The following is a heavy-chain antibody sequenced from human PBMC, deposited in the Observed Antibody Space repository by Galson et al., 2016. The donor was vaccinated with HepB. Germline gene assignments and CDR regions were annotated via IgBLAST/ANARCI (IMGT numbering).Heavy chain of an antibody. CDR3: TRVFLLGRGFNT. J-gene: IGHJ5*02. CDR2: TYYRSEWSS. Sequence: CAISGDSVSSHTAGWNWIRQSPSRGLEWLGRTYYRSEWSSDYAESVRSRISISADTSKNQFSLQLNSVTPEDTAVYYCTRVFLLGRGFNTWCQGTLVTVSS. V-gene: IGHV6-1*01. CDR1: GDSVSSHTAG. D-gene: IGHD7-27*01.